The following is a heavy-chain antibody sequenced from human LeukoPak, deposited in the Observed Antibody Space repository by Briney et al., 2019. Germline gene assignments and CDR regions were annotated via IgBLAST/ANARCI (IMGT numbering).Heavy chain of an antibody. Sequence: SETLSLTCTVSGGSISSYYWSWIRQPPGKGLEWIGYIYYSGSTNYNPSLKSRVTISVDTSKNQFSLKLSSVTAADTAVYYCARAVQPAGPWFDPWGQGTLVTVSS. CDR3: ARAVQPAGPWFDP. CDR1: GGSISSYY. J-gene: IGHJ5*02. V-gene: IGHV4-59*01. D-gene: IGHD6-25*01. CDR2: IYYSGST.